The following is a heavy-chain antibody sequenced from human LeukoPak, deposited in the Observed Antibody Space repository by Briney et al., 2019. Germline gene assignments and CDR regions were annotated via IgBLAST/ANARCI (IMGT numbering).Heavy chain of an antibody. CDR3: LVSQVGHDKGYGMDV. D-gene: IGHD6-13*01. CDR1: GFTFGSYG. V-gene: IGHV3-33*08. J-gene: IGHJ6*02. CDR2: IWYDGSNK. Sequence: PGGSLRLSCAASGFTFGSYGMHWVRQAPGKGLEWVAVIWYDGSNKYYADSVKGRFTISRDNSKNTLYLQMNSLRAEDTAVYYCLVSQVGHDKGYGMDVWGQGTTVTVSS.